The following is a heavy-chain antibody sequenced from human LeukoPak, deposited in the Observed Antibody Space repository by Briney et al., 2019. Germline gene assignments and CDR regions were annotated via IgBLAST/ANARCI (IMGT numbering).Heavy chain of an antibody. CDR2: IKQDGSEK. CDR1: GFTFSNYW. CDR3: ARGGGEFDP. Sequence: PGGSLRLSCAASGFTFSNYWMSWVRQAPGKGLEWVANIKQDGSEKYYVDSVKGQFTISRDNAKNSLYLQMNSLRAEDTAVYYCARGGGEFDPWGQGTLVTVSS. J-gene: IGHJ5*02. D-gene: IGHD2-21*01. V-gene: IGHV3-7*03.